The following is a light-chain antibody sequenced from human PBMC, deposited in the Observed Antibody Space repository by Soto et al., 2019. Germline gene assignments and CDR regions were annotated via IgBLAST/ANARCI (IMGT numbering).Light chain of an antibody. J-gene: IGKJ2*01. Sequence: DIQMTQSPSSLSASVGDRVTITCQASQDISNNLNWYQQKPGKAPKLLVYDASNLETGVPSRFSGGGSGTDFTFTISSLQPEDIATYYCQHYDTLPGYTFGQGTKLEIK. CDR2: DAS. V-gene: IGKV1-33*01. CDR1: QDISNN. CDR3: QHYDTLPGYT.